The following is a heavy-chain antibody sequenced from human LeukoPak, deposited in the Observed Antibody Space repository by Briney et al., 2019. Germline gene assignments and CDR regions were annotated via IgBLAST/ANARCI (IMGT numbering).Heavy chain of an antibody. CDR3: AILAVAGSPVDY. Sequence: PGGSLRLSCAASGFTFSSYGMHWVRQAPGKGLEWVAVISYDGSNKYYADSVKGRFTISRDNSKNTLYLQMNSLRAEGTAVYYCAILAVAGSPVDYWGQGTLVTVSS. V-gene: IGHV3-30*03. J-gene: IGHJ4*02. CDR1: GFTFSSYG. CDR2: ISYDGSNK. D-gene: IGHD6-19*01.